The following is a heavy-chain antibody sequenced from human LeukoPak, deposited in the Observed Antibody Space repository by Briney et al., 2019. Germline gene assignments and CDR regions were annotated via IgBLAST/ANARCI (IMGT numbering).Heavy chain of an antibody. CDR3: ARAVPAPGTPENAFDI. J-gene: IGHJ3*02. D-gene: IGHD6-13*01. CDR2: ISRDGTQQ. CDR1: GFTFNNYA. Sequence: GGSLRLSCAASGFTFNNYAMHWVRQAPGEGLEWVAVISRDGTQQYYADSVKGRLTISRDNSQSTLYLHMNSLSTEDTALYYCARAVPAPGTPENAFDIWGQGTLVTVSS. V-gene: IGHV3-30*04.